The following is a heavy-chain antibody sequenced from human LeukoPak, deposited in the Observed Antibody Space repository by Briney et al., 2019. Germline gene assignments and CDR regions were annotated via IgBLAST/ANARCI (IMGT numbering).Heavy chain of an antibody. CDR2: ISSSSSDI. V-gene: IGHV3-21*01. CDR1: GFTFSTHS. CDR3: ARAPGGLEWADFDY. Sequence: GGSLRLSCAASGFTFSTHSMNWVRQAPGKGLEWVSCISSSSSDIKYADSVKGRFTISRDNAKNSLYLQLSSLRADDTAVYYCARAPGGLEWADFDYWGEGTLVTVSS. J-gene: IGHJ4*02. D-gene: IGHD3-3*01.